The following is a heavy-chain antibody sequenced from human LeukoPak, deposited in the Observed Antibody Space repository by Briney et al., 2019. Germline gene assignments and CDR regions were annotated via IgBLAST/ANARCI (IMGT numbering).Heavy chain of an antibody. CDR1: GFTFKSYA. CDR3: ARSYGSGSYYFDY. D-gene: IGHD3-10*01. V-gene: IGHV3-30*04. Sequence: GRCLRLSCGASGFTFKSYAMHWVRQAPGKGLEWVAIIAYDGRNKYYADSVKGRFTISRDNSKNTLYLQMNSLRTEDTAVYYCARSYGSGSYYFDYWGQGALVTVSS. CDR2: IAYDGRNK. J-gene: IGHJ4*02.